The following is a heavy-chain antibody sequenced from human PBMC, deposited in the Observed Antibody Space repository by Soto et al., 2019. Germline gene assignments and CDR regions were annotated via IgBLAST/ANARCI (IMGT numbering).Heavy chain of an antibody. Sequence: EVQLVESGGGLVQPGGSLRLSCAASGFTFSSHDMHWVRQVTGKGLEWVSGIDSAGDAKYPASVKGRFTISRENAKNSLHRQMNSLRAGDTAVYYCARGGIWGVSWNWFDTWGQGTLVTVSS. V-gene: IGHV3-13*01. D-gene: IGHD3-10*01. CDR1: GFTFSSHD. CDR3: ARGGIWGVSWNWFDT. CDR2: IDSAGDA. J-gene: IGHJ5*02.